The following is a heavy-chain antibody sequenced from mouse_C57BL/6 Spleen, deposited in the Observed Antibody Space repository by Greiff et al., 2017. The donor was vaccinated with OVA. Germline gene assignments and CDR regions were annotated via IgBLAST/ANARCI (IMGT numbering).Heavy chain of an antibody. V-gene: IGHV5-17*01. CDR3: AREDYAMDY. CDR1: GFTFSDYG. Sequence: EVKLMDSGGGLVKPGGSLKLSCAASGFTFSDYGMHWVRQAPEKGLEWVAYISSGSSTIYYADTVKGRFTISRDNAKNTLFLQMTSLRSEDTAMYYCAREDYAMDYWGQGTSVTVSS. CDR2: ISSGSSTI. J-gene: IGHJ4*01.